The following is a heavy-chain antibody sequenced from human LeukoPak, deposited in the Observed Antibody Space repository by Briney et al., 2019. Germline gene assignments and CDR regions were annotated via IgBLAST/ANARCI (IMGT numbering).Heavy chain of an antibody. CDR3: ASNSKIRGKGTDY. V-gene: IGHV3-48*04. CDR1: GFSFSNYT. D-gene: IGHD2/OR15-2a*01. J-gene: IGHJ4*02. Sequence: GGSLRLSCAASGFSFSNYTMNWVRQAPGKGLEWVSYISSSSDTLLYADSVKGRFIISRDNAKNSLSLQMNSLRAEDTAVYYCASNSKIRGKGTDYWGQGTLVTVSS. CDR2: ISSSSDTL.